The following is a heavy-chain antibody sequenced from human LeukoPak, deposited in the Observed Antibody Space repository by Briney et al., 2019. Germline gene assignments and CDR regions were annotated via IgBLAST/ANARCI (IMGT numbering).Heavy chain of an antibody. CDR2: ISYDGSNK. Sequence: GGSLRLSCAPSGFTFSSYAMQWGRQAPGKGLEGVAVISYDGSNKYYADSVKGRFTISRDNSKNTLYLQMNSLRAEDTAVYYCARDGEAYYDFWSRYSGRFDYWGQGTLVTVSS. D-gene: IGHD3-3*01. V-gene: IGHV3-30*04. CDR1: GFTFSSYA. CDR3: ARDGEAYYDFWSRYSGRFDY. J-gene: IGHJ4*02.